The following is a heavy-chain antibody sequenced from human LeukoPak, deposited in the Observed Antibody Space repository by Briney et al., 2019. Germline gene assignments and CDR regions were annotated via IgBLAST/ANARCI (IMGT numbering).Heavy chain of an antibody. J-gene: IGHJ4*02. Sequence: SVKVSCKASGGTFTKYGISWVRQAPGQGLEWMGRIIPLVGRANYAQKFQGRVMITADKSTSTAYMELSSLRSEDTAVYYCVREAEYGDYLFDYWGQGTLVTISS. CDR1: GGTFTKYG. CDR3: VREAEYGDYLFDY. D-gene: IGHD4-17*01. CDR2: IIPLVGRA. V-gene: IGHV1-69*04.